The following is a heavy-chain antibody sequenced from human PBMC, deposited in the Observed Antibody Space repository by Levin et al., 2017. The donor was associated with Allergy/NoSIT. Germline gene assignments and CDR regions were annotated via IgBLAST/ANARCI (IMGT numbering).Heavy chain of an antibody. CDR2: ISWDGGST. Sequence: ETLSLTCAASGFTFDDYTMHWVRQAPGKGLEWVSLISWDGGSTYYADSVKGRFTISRDNSKNSLYLQMNSLRTEDTALYYCAKDQNYGSGIGTFDYWGQGTLVTVSS. D-gene: IGHD3-10*01. CDR1: GFTFDDYT. V-gene: IGHV3-43*01. J-gene: IGHJ4*02. CDR3: AKDQNYGSGIGTFDY.